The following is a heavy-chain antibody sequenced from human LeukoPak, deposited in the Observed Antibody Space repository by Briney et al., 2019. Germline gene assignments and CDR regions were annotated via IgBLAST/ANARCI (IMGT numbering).Heavy chain of an antibody. D-gene: IGHD2-15*01. V-gene: IGHV3-15*01. CDR3: TTGRYCSGGSCYGDY. Sequence: GGSLRLSCAASGFTFSNAWMSWVRQAPGKGLEWVDRIKSKTDGGTTDYAAPVKGRFTISRDDSKNTLYLQMNSLKTEDTAVYYCTTGRYCSGGSCYGDYWGQGTLVTVSS. J-gene: IGHJ4*02. CDR1: GFTFSNAW. CDR2: IKSKTDGGTT.